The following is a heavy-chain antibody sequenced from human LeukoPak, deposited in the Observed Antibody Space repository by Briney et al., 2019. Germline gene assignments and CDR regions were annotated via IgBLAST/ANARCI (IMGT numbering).Heavy chain of an antibody. CDR2: IYYSGST. V-gene: IGHV4-39*07. Sequence: SETLSLTCTVSGGSISSSSYYWGWIRQPPGKGLEWIGSIYYSGSTYYNPSLKSRVTISVDTSKNQFSLKLSSVTAADTAVYYCARGSDYYGSGSYYPSDYWGQGTLVTVSS. J-gene: IGHJ4*02. CDR3: ARGSDYYGSGSYYPSDY. CDR1: GGSISSSSYY. D-gene: IGHD3-10*01.